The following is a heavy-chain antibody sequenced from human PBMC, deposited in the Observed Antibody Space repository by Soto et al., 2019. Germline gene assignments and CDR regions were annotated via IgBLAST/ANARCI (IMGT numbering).Heavy chain of an antibody. D-gene: IGHD2-2*01. CDR1: GGTFSSYA. CDR2: IIPIFGTA. J-gene: IGHJ6*02. Sequence: GASVKVSCKASGGTFSSYAISWVRQAPGQGLEWMGGIIPIFGTANYAQKFQGRVTITADESTSTAYMELSSLRSEDTAVYYCARGPDIVVVPAAIYYYYGMDVWGQGTTVTVSS. V-gene: IGHV1-69*13. CDR3: ARGPDIVVVPAAIYYYYGMDV.